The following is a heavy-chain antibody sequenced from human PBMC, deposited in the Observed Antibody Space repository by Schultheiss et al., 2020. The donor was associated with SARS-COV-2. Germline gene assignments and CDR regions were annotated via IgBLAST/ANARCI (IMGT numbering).Heavy chain of an antibody. CDR1: GFTFSSYS. D-gene: IGHD1-26*01. CDR2: IYRGGST. CDR3: ARDKVVGALDV. J-gene: IGHJ6*02. Sequence: GASLKISCAASGFTFSSYSMNWVRQAPGKGLEWVSVIYRGGSTYYADSVKGRFTISRDNSKNTLYLQMNSLRAEDTAVYYCARDKVVGALDVWGQGTTVTVSS. V-gene: IGHV3-66*01.